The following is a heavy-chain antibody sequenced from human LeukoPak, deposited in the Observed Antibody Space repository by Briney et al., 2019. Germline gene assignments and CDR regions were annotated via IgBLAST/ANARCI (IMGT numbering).Heavy chain of an antibody. V-gene: IGHV3-33*01. J-gene: IGHJ4*02. CDR1: GLTFSNYG. Sequence: GGSLRLSCAASGLTFSNYGMHWVRQAPGKGLQWVAVIWSDGSNKYYADSVKGRFTISRDNSRNTLYLQMNTLRDQDTAVYYCATDQGSSPFDYWGQGTLVTVSS. CDR3: ATDQGSSPFDY. CDR2: IWSDGSNK. D-gene: IGHD6-6*01.